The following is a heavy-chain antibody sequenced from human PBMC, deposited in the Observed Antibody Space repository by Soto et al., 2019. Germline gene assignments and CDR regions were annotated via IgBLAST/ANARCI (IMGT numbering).Heavy chain of an antibody. CDR3: RTGIAVAGTFNDS. V-gene: IGHV1-69*02. CDR1: GGTFSSYT. J-gene: IGHJ5*01. D-gene: IGHD6-19*01. CDR2: IIPILGIA. Sequence: QVQLVQSGAEVKKPWSSVKVSCKASGGTFSSYTISWVRQAPGQGLEWMGRIIPILGIANSAPKFQGRVTITADKSTSTAYMELSSLRSEDTAMYYCRTGIAVAGTFNDSWGQGTLVTVSS.